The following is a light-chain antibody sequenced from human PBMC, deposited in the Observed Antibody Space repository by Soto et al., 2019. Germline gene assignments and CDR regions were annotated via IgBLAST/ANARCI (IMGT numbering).Light chain of an antibody. Sequence: DIQMTQSPSSVSASVGDRVTITCRASQAISRWVAWYQQKPGKAPKLLIYTASTLQSGVPSRFSGSGSGTDFTITISSLQPADFAPYYCQQTNCLPVPFGPGTKVDIK. CDR3: QQTNCLPVP. V-gene: IGKV1-12*01. CDR1: QAISRW. CDR2: TAS. J-gene: IGKJ3*01.